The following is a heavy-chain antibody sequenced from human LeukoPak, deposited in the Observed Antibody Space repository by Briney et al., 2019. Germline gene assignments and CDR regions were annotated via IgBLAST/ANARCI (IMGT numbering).Heavy chain of an antibody. V-gene: IGHV1-18*01. J-gene: IGHJ3*02. CDR3: ARAIAFDI. Sequence: ASVTVSCTASGYSFISYSVNWVRQAPGQGLEWVGRISTNDGNTVYAQNVQDRVTMTRDTSTSTAYMGLRSLGSNDTAIYYCARAIAFDIWGQGTMDTVFS. CDR1: GYSFISYS. CDR2: ISTNDGNT.